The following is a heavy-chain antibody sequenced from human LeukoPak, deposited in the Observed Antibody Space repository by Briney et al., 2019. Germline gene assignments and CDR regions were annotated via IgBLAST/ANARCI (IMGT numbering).Heavy chain of an antibody. V-gene: IGHV4-61*02. J-gene: IGHJ5*02. CDR3: ARGEYQLLLGVNWFDP. CDR1: GGSISSGSYY. D-gene: IGHD2-2*01. CDR2: IYTSGST. Sequence: PSQTLSLTCTVSGGSISSGSYYWSWIRQPAGKGLEWIGRIYTSGSTNYNPSLKSRVTISIDTSKNQFSLKLSSVTAADTAVYYCARGEYQLLLGVNWFDPWGLGTLVTVSS.